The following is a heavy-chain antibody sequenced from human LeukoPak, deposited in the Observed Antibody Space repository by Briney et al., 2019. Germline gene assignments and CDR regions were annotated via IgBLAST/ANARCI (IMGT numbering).Heavy chain of an antibody. CDR2: ISSSSSTI. V-gene: IGHV3-48*01. CDR1: GFTFSSYS. J-gene: IGHJ5*02. D-gene: IGHD1-26*01. CDR3: GKDSYVGVNWFDP. Sequence: GGSLRLSCAASGFTFSSYSMNWVRQAPGKGLEWVSYISSSSSTIYYADSVKGRFTISRDNAKNTLYLQMNSLRADDTAVYYCGKDSYVGVNWFDPRGQGILVTVSS.